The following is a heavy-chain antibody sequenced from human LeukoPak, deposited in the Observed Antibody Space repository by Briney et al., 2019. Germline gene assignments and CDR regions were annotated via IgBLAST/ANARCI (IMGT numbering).Heavy chain of an antibody. CDR3: ARVGNIVVVPAAQYYFDY. Sequence: ASVKVSCKASGYTFTSYDINWVRQAPGQGLEWMGWISAYNGNTNYAQKLQGRVTMTTDTSTSTAYMELRSLRSDDTAVYYCARVGNIVVVPAAQYYFDYWGQGTLVTVSS. CDR1: GYTFTSYD. V-gene: IGHV1-18*01. J-gene: IGHJ4*02. CDR2: ISAYNGNT. D-gene: IGHD2-2*01.